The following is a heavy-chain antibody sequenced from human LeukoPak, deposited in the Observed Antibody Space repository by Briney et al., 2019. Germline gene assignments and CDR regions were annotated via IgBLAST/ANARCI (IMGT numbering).Heavy chain of an antibody. CDR2: IYSSGST. Sequence: SETLSLTCTVSGASITSSSYYWGWIRQPPGKGLEWIGSIYSSGSTYYNPSLKSRLSISVETSKNQFSLKLRSVTAADTAVYYCARDSGTYYYYMDDWGKGTTVTVSS. CDR3: ARDSGTYYYYMDD. D-gene: IGHD1-26*01. V-gene: IGHV4-39*07. CDR1: GASITSSSYY. J-gene: IGHJ6*03.